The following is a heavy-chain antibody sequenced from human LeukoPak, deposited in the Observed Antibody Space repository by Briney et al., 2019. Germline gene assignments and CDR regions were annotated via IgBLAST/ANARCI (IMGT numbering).Heavy chain of an antibody. V-gene: IGHV4-59*05. D-gene: IGHD6-13*01. CDR2: IYYSGST. CDR3: ARTGIAAVQTDY. Sequence: SETLSLTCTVSGGSINNYYWSWIRQPPGKGLEWIGSIYYSGSTYYNPSLKSRVTISVDTSKNQLSLKLSSVTAADTAVYYCARTGIAAVQTDYWGQGTLVTVSS. J-gene: IGHJ4*02. CDR1: GGSINNYY.